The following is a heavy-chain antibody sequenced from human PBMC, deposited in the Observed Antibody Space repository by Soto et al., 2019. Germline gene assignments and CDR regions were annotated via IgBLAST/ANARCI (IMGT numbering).Heavy chain of an antibody. CDR2: IIPMFRSA. J-gene: IGHJ5*02. V-gene: IGHV1-69*01. D-gene: IGHD4-17*01. CDR3: AREGGHNYGLGRGHPFDP. Sequence: QVQLVQSGAEVKKSGSSVKVSCKASGATFNRNTISWVRQAPGQGLEWMGGIIPMFRSANYAQKFQGRVTITADESTNTAYMEMSRLRSDDTAVYYGAREGGHNYGLGRGHPFDPWGQGTLVTVTS. CDR1: GATFNRNT.